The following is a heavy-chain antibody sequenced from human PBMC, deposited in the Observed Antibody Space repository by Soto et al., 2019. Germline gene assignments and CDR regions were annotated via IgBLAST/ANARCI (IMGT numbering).Heavy chain of an antibody. CDR1: GGSFSGYY. Sequence: SETLSLTCAVYGGSFSGYYWSWIRQPPGKGLEWIGEINHSGSTNYNPSLKSRVTISVDTSKNQFSLKLSSVTAADTAVYYCARGDRGLGYCSGGSCYSRAYYYYGMDVWGQGTTVTVSS. CDR3: ARGDRGLGYCSGGSCYSRAYYYYGMDV. V-gene: IGHV4-34*01. D-gene: IGHD2-15*01. CDR2: INHSGST. J-gene: IGHJ6*02.